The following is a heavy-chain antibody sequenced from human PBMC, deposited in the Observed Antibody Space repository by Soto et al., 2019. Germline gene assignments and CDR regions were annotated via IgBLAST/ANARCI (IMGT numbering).Heavy chain of an antibody. CDR2: MNPNSGNT. V-gene: IGHV1-8*01. D-gene: IGHD3-9*01. CDR1: GYTFTSYD. CDR3: ARALKGYFDWLVQH. Sequence: ASVKVSCKASGYTFTSYDINWVRQATGQGLEWMGWMNPNSGNTGYAQKFQGRVTMTRNTSISTAYMELSSLRSEDTAVYYCARALKGYFDWLVQHWGQGTLVTVSS. J-gene: IGHJ1*01.